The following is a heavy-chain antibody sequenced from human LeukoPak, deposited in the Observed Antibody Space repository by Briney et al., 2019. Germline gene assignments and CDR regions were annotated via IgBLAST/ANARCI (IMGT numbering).Heavy chain of an antibody. V-gene: IGHV3-74*01. D-gene: IGHD3-22*01. Sequence: GGSLRLSCAASGFTFSSYWMHWVRQAPGKGLVWFSRINSDGSSTSYADSVKGRFTISRDNAKNTLYLQMNSLRAEDTAVYYCARDGYDSSGYYLDWFDPWGQGTLVTVSS. J-gene: IGHJ5*02. CDR1: GFTFSSYW. CDR2: INSDGSST. CDR3: ARDGYDSSGYYLDWFDP.